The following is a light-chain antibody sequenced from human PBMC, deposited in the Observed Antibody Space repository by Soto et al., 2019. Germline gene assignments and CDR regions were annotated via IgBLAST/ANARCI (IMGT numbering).Light chain of an antibody. CDR1: QSVSSS. CDR3: QQRSNWPLT. J-gene: IGKJ4*01. V-gene: IGKV3-11*01. CDR2: DAS. Sequence: DIVLTQSPATLSLSPGERATLSCRARQSVSSSLAWYQQKPGQAPRLLIYDASNRATGIPARFSGSGSGTDFTLTISSLEPEDFAVYYCQQRSNWPLTFGGGTKVDIK.